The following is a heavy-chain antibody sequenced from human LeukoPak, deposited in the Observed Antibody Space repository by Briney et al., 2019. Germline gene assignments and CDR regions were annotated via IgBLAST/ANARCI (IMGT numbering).Heavy chain of an antibody. Sequence: PGGSLRLSCAASGFTFINHAMTWVRQAPGKGLEWVSAISGSGGSTYYADSVKGRFTISRDNSKNTLYLQMNSLRAEDTAVYYCAKADEPYDSSGYYLDYWGQGTLVTVSS. V-gene: IGHV3-23*01. J-gene: IGHJ4*02. CDR2: ISGSGGST. CDR3: AKADEPYDSSGYYLDY. CDR1: GFTFINHA. D-gene: IGHD3-22*01.